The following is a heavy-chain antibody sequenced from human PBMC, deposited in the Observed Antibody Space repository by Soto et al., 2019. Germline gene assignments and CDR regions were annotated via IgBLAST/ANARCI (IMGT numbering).Heavy chain of an antibody. V-gene: IGHV3-7*03. Sequence: PGGSLRLSCTASGFTFSSYWMSWVRQAPGKGLGWVANIKEDGSGKYYADSVKGRFSISRDNARNSLYLQMNSLRVEDTAVYYCVRVGRLGGYWGQGALVTVSS. D-gene: IGHD3-16*01. CDR3: VRVGRLGGY. CDR1: GFTFSSYW. CDR2: IKEDGSGK. J-gene: IGHJ4*02.